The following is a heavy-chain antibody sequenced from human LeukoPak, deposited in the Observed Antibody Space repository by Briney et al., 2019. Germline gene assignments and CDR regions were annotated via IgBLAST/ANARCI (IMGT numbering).Heavy chain of an antibody. CDR1: GFSFNTYG. CDR3: AKDLRWGLDS. J-gene: IGHJ4*02. Sequence: GGSLRLSCAASGFSFNTYGMSWVRQAPGRGLEWVSALSGNGVKTFYADSVKGRFTISRDNSKNMMYLQMNSLRVEDTAIYYCAKDLRWGLDSWGQGTLITVSS. V-gene: IGHV3-23*01. CDR2: LSGNGVKT. D-gene: IGHD3-16*01.